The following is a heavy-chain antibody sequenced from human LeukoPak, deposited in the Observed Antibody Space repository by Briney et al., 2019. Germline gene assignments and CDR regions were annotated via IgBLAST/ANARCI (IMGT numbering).Heavy chain of an antibody. CDR3: ARGGIGFVYLDY. D-gene: IGHD5/OR15-5a*01. CDR1: GFTFISSD. V-gene: IGHV3-7*01. J-gene: IGHJ4*02. CDR2: IRTDGSEK. Sequence: PGGSLRLSCAASGFTFISSDMNWVRQAPGKGLEWVAHIRTDGSEKLYVDSLKGRFTISRDNAKNSLYLQMSSLRAEDTAVYYCARGGIGFVYLDYWGQGTLVTVSS.